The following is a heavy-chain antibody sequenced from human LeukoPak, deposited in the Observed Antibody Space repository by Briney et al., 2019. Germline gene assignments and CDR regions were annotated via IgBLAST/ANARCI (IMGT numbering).Heavy chain of an antibody. CDR3: AKDSRRTYGSGSYYTPTPPDY. J-gene: IGHJ4*02. CDR2: IWYDGSNK. D-gene: IGHD3-10*01. Sequence: GRSLRLSCAASGFTFSSYGMHWVRQAPGKGLEWVAVIWYDGSNKYYADSVKGRFTISRDNSKNTLYLQMNSLRAEDTAVYYCAKDSRRTYGSGSYYTPTPPDYWGQGTLVTVSS. V-gene: IGHV3-33*06. CDR1: GFTFSSYG.